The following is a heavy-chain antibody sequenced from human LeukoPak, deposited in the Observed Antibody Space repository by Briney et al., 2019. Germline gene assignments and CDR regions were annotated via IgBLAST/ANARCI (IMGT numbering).Heavy chain of an antibody. Sequence: GASVKVSCKASGYTFTSYDINWVRQATGQGLEWMGIINPSGGSTSYAQKFQGRVTMTRDTSTSTVYMELSSLRSEDTAVYYCARDRSINWATFGDYWGQGTLVTVSS. D-gene: IGHD7-27*01. CDR3: ARDRSINWATFGDY. CDR1: GYTFTSYD. J-gene: IGHJ4*02. V-gene: IGHV1-46*01. CDR2: INPSGGST.